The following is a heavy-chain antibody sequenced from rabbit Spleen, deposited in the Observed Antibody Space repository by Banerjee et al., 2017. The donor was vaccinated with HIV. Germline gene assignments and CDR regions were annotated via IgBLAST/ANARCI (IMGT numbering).Heavy chain of an antibody. CDR2: INIVTGKS. CDR1: GFSFSSNYF. CDR3: ARDLVAVIGWNFNL. Sequence: QSLEESGGGLVQPEGSLTLTCTASGFSFSSNYFMCWVRQAPGKGLEWIACINIVTGKSVYASWAKGRFTMSRTSSTTVTLQMTSLTAADTATYFCARDLVAVIGWNFNLWGPGTLVTVS. V-gene: IGHV1S40*01. J-gene: IGHJ4*01. D-gene: IGHD1-1*01.